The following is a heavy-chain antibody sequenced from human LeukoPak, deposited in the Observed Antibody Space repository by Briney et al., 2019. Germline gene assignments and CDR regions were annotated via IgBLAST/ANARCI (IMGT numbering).Heavy chain of an antibody. J-gene: IGHJ3*01. V-gene: IGHV4-4*07. CDR2: IYTSGST. CDR1: GDSLSGYY. CDR3: AREEA. Sequence: PSETLSLTSTVYGDSLSGYYWSWIRQRAGKGPEWIGLIYTSGSTNYNPSLKSRVTISVDTSKNQFSLTLSSVTAADTAVYYCAREEAWGHGTMVTVSS.